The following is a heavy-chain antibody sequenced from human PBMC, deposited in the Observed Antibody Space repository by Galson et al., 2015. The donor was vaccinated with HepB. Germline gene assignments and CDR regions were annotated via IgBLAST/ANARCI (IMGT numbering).Heavy chain of an antibody. CDR3: ARAAGSQYFDY. J-gene: IGHJ4*02. V-gene: IGHV4-31*03. CDR1: GDSISSGAYY. CDR2: IYYRGST. Sequence: TLSLTCTVSGDSISSGAYYWSWIRQHPGKGLEWIGYIYYRGSTNYNPSLKSRFTISVDTSKNQFSLKLSSVTAADTAVYYCARAAGSQYFDYWGQGTLVTVSS. D-gene: IGHD6-13*01.